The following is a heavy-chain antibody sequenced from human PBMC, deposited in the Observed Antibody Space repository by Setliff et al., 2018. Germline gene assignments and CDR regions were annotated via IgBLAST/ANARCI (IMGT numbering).Heavy chain of an antibody. CDR2: IYYTGST. D-gene: IGHD1-1*01. Sequence: PSETLSLTCTVSGGSISSSSHYWGWIRQPPGKGLEWIGCIYYTGSTYYNPSLKSRVTMSVDTSKRQSSLKLGSATAADTAVYYCARDMGQPYYFESWGLGTLVTVSS. CDR1: GGSISSSSHY. CDR3: ARDMGQPYYFES. J-gene: IGHJ4*02. V-gene: IGHV4-39*07.